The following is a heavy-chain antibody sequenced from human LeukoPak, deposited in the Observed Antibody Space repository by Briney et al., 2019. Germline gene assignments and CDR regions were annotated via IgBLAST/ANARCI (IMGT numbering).Heavy chain of an antibody. CDR2: ISAYNGNT. V-gene: IGHV1-18*01. D-gene: IGHD3-10*01. Sequence: ASVKVSCEASGYTSTSYGISWVRQAPGQGLEWMGWISAYNGNTNYAQKLQGRVTMTPDTSTSTAYMELRSLRSDDTAFYYCAREGGNVLLWLGEFEVWGQGTLVTVSS. CDR1: GYTSTSYG. CDR3: AREGGNVLLWLGEFEV. J-gene: IGHJ4*02.